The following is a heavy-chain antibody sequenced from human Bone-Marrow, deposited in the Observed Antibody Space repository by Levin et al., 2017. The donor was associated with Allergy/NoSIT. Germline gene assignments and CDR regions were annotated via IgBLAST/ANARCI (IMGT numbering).Heavy chain of an antibody. CDR3: TTELSSQGGTV. Sequence: GESLKISCAASGFTFSNAWMNWVRQAPGKGLEWVGRIKSKTDGGTTDYAAPVKGRFTISRDDSKNTLYLQMNSLKTEDTAVYYCTTELSSQGGTVWGQGTLVTVSS. D-gene: IGHD6-13*01. V-gene: IGHV3-15*07. CDR1: GFTFSNAW. CDR2: IKSKTDGGTT. J-gene: IGHJ4*02.